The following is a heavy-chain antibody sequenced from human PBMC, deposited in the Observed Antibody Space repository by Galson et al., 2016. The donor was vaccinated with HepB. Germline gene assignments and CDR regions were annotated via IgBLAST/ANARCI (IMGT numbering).Heavy chain of an antibody. D-gene: IGHD6-13*01. J-gene: IGHJ5*02. CDR2: INTNTGNP. Sequence: SVKVSCKASGYTLTTYAMNWVRQAPGQGLEWMGWINTNTGNPTYAQSFTGRLVFSLDTSVSTAYLQISSLKAEDTAVYYCARSLSLRSSWYRWFDPWGQGTLVTVSS. V-gene: IGHV7-4-1*02. CDR1: GYTLTTYA. CDR3: ARSLSLRSSWYRWFDP.